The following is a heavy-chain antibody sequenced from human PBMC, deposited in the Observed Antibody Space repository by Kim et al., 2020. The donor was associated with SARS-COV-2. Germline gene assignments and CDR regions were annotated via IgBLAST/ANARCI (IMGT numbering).Heavy chain of an antibody. J-gene: IGHJ4*02. Sequence: GGSLRLSCAASGITFRSYAMTWVRQAPGKGLECVSGISGNGDTSYYADSVKGRFTISRDNSENRLYLQMNRLRAEDTAVYYCASPRSPGGWGQGTLVTVSS. CDR2: ISGNGDTS. D-gene: IGHD3-16*01. CDR1: GITFRSYA. V-gene: IGHV3-23*01. CDR3: ASPRSPGG.